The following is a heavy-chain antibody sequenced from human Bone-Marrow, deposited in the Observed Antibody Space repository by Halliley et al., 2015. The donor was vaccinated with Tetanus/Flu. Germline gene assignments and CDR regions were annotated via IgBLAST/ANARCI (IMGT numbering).Heavy chain of an antibody. Sequence: GLEYLSYVSFVNTYTDYADSVKGRFTISRDNARKTVYLQMTNLRVEDTAVYYCARGQKRYDNWGQGTRVIVSS. J-gene: IGHJ4*02. CDR3: ARGQKRYDN. V-gene: IGHV3-11*05. D-gene: IGHD1-1*01. CDR2: VSFVNTYT.